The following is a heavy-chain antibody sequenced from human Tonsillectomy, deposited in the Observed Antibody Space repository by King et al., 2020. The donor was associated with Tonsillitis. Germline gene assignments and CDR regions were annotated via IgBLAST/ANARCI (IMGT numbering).Heavy chain of an antibody. J-gene: IGHJ4*02. CDR3: ASDRWSSSSRTFDY. V-gene: IGHV3-7*01. CDR2: IKHDGSET. CDR1: GFSFRSHW. Sequence: VQLVESGGGLVQPGGSLRLSCAASGFSFRSHWMTWVRQAPGKGLEWVANIKHDGSETYYVDSVKGRFTISRDNAENSLYLQMNSLRAEDTAVYYCASDRWSSSSRTFDYWGQGTLVTVSS. D-gene: IGHD6-6*01.